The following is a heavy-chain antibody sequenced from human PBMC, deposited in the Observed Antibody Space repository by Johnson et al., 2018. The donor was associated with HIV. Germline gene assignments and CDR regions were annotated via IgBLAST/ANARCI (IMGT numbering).Heavy chain of an antibody. CDR1: GFTFSSYW. V-gene: IGHV3-33*08. CDR2: IWYDGSNK. J-gene: IGHJ3*02. Sequence: QVQLVESGGGLVQPGGSLRLSCAASGFTFSSYWMHWVRQAPGKGLEWVAVIWYDGSNKDYADSVKGRFTISRDNSKNTLYLQMNSLRAEDTAVYYCAKRFPGGYGDYGAFDIWGQGTMVTVSS. CDR3: AKRFPGGYGDYGAFDI. D-gene: IGHD4-17*01.